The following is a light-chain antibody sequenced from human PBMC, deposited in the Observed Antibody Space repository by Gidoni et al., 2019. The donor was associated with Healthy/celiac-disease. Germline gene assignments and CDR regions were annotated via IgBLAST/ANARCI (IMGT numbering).Light chain of an antibody. V-gene: IGKV1-8*01. CDR2: AAS. Sequence: AIRMTQSPSSFSASTGDRVTITCRASQGISSYLAWYQQKPGKAPKLLIYAASTLQSGVPSRFSGGGSGTDFTLTISCLQSEDFATYYCQQYYSYLYTFGQGTKPGDQT. J-gene: IGKJ2*01. CDR1: QGISSY. CDR3: QQYYSYLYT.